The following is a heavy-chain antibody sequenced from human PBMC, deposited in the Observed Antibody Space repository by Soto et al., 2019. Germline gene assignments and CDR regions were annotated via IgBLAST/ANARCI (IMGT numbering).Heavy chain of an antibody. CDR2: IFYSGST. J-gene: IGHJ4*02. CDR3: ARGAADTAMVDS. D-gene: IGHD5-18*01. Sequence: SETLSLTCTVSGGSIRSYYWTWIQQPPGKGLEWLGYIFYSGSTFYNPSLKSRVTISIHTSKSQFSLQLTSVTAADTAVYYCARGAADTAMVDSWGQGTLVTVSS. CDR1: GGSIRSYY. V-gene: IGHV4-59*01.